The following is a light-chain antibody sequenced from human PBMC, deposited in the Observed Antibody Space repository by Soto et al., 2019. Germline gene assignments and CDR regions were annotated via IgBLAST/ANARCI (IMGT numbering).Light chain of an antibody. V-gene: IGKV3-15*01. Sequence: EIVMTQSPATLSVSPGERATLSCRASQSVSSSLAWYQQKPGQAPRLLLYGASTRATGIPARFSGSGSGTEVTLTISSLQAEDFAVYYCQQYNSWWTFGQGTKVEIK. CDR3: QQYNSWWT. J-gene: IGKJ1*01. CDR2: GAS. CDR1: QSVSSS.